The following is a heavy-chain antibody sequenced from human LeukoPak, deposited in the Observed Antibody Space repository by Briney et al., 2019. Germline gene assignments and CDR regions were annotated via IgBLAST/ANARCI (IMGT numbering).Heavy chain of an antibody. Sequence: ASVKVSCKASGYTFTSYGISWVRQAPGQGLEWMGWISAYNGNTNYAQKLQGRVTITTDESTSTAYMELSSLRSEDTAVYYCAREGSNYYDSSGYFLYFDYWGQGTLVTVSS. CDR1: GYTFTSYG. D-gene: IGHD3-22*01. V-gene: IGHV1-18*01. J-gene: IGHJ4*02. CDR3: AREGSNYYDSSGYFLYFDY. CDR2: ISAYNGNT.